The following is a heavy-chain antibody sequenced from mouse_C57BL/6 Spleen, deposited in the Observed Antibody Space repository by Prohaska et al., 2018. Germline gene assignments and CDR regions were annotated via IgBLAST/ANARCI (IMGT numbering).Heavy chain of an antibody. J-gene: IGHJ2*01. CDR1: GYAFSSYW. CDR2: IYPGDGDT. Sequence: GYAFSSYWMNWVKQRPGKGLEWIGQIYPGDGDTNYNGKFKGKATLTADKSSSTAYMQLSSLTSEDSAVYFCGGTEYYFDYWGQGTTLTVSS. CDR3: GGTEYYFDY. V-gene: IGHV1-80*01. D-gene: IGHD3-3*01.